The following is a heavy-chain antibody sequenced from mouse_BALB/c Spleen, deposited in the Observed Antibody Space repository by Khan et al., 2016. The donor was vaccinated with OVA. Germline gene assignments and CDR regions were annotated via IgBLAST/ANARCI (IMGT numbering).Heavy chain of an antibody. CDR1: GFTFSRFG. V-gene: IGHV5-17*02. CDR3: ARDSNFDY. CDR2: ISSDSGSI. Sequence: EVELVESGGDLVQPGGSRKLSCAASGFTFSRFGMHWVRQAPEKGLEWVAYISSDSGSIYYADTVKGRFTISRDNPKNTLFLQMTSLRSEDTAMYYCARDSNFDYWGQGTTLTVSS. J-gene: IGHJ2*01.